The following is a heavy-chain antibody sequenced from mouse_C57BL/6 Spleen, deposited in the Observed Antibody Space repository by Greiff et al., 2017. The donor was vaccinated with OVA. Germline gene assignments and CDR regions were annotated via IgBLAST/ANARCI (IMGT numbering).Heavy chain of an antibody. D-gene: IGHD1-1*01. Sequence: QVQLQQSGAELVRPGASVKLSCKASGYTFTDYYINWVKQRPGQGLEWIARIYPGSGNTYYNEKFKGKATLTAEKSSSTAYMQLSSLTSEDSAVYFCASEGVTTVVAGDFDYWGQGTTLTVSS. J-gene: IGHJ2*01. V-gene: IGHV1-76*01. CDR3: ASEGVTTVVAGDFDY. CDR1: GYTFTDYY. CDR2: IYPGSGNT.